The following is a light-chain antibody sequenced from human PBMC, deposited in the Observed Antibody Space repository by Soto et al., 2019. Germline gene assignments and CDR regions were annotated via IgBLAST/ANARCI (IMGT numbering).Light chain of an antibody. CDR1: QGISSY. J-gene: IGKJ2*01. Sequence: DIQLTQSPSFLSASVGDRVTLTCRASQGISSYLAWYQQKPGKAPNLLIYAASTLQSGVPSRFSGARSGTEFTLTISSLQPEDFATFYCQQLYNFPYTFGQGTKLEIK. V-gene: IGKV1-9*01. CDR2: AAS. CDR3: QQLYNFPYT.